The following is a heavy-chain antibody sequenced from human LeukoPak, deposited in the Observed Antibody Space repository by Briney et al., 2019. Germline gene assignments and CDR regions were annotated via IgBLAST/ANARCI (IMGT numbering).Heavy chain of an antibody. V-gene: IGHV4-59*01. CDR3: ARDYYDSSGPYFDD. CDR1: GGSISSYY. D-gene: IGHD3-22*01. J-gene: IGHJ4*02. Sequence: SETLSLTCTVSGGSISSYYWSWIRQPPGEGLEWIGYIYYSGSTNYNPSLKSRVTISVDTSKNQFSLKLSSVTDADTAVYYCARDYYDSSGPYFDDWGQGTLVTVSS. CDR2: IYYSGST.